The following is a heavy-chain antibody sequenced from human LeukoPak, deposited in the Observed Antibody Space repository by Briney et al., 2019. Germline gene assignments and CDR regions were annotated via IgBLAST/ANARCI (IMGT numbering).Heavy chain of an antibody. CDR3: ARVARITIFGVVFNWFDP. V-gene: IGHV4-4*07. J-gene: IGHJ5*02. CDR1: GGSISSYY. CDR2: IYTSGST. D-gene: IGHD3-3*01. Sequence: PSETLSLTCTVSGGSISSYYWSWIRQPAGKGLGWIGRIYTSGSTNYNPSLKSRVTMSVDTSKNQFSLKLSSVTAADTAVYYCARVARITIFGVVFNWFDPWGQGTLVTVSS.